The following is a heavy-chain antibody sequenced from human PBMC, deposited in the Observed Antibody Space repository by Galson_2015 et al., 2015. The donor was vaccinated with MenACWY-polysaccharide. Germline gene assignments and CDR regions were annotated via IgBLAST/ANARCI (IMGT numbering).Heavy chain of an antibody. D-gene: IGHD1-26*01. Sequence: SLRLSCAASGFIFSSYAMIWVRQAPGKGLEWVSTISGSGGSTYYADSVRGRFTISRDNSKNTLYLQLNSLRAEDTAVYYRAKEADFSGTHYPDCWGQGALVTVSS. CDR1: GFIFSSYA. V-gene: IGHV3-23*01. CDR2: ISGSGGST. CDR3: AKEADFSGTHYPDC. J-gene: IGHJ4*02.